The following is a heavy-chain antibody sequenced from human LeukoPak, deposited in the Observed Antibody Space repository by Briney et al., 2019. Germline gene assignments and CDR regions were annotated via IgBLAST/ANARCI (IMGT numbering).Heavy chain of an antibody. V-gene: IGHV1-69*04. J-gene: IGHJ4*02. CDR1: GGTFSSYA. D-gene: IGHD5-18*01. CDR3: ARSEGGYSHFDY. CDR2: IIPILGIA. Sequence: SVKVSYKASGGTFSSYAISWVRQAPGQGLEWMGRIIPILGIANYAQKFQGRVTITADKSTSTAYMELSSLRSEDTAVYYCARSEGGYSHFDYWGQGTLVTVSS.